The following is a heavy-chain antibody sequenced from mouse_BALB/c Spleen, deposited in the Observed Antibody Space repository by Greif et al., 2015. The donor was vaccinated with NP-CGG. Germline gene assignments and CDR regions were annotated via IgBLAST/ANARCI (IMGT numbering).Heavy chain of an antibody. CDR2: ISSGGST. D-gene: IGHD1-1*01. J-gene: IGHJ2*01. Sequence: VQLKESGGGLVKPGGSLKLSCAASGFTFSSYAMSWVRQTPEKRLEWVASISSGGSTYYPDSVKGRFTISRDNARNILYLQMSSLRSEDTAMYYCARVPVSHFDYWGQGTTLTVSS. V-gene: IGHV5-6-5*01. CDR3: ARVPVSHFDY. CDR1: GFTFSSYA.